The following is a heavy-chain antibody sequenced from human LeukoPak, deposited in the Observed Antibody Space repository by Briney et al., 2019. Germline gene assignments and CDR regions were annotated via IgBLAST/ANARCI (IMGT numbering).Heavy chain of an antibody. Sequence: PSETLSLTCTVSGVSIRSSSFYWGWIRQPPGKGLEWIGSIYYSGSTYYRPSLKSRVTMSVDTSKNQFSLRLSSVTAADTAVYYCARGLRWDLTISGTLTFDYWGQGSLVTVSS. D-gene: IGHD1-26*01. CDR1: GVSIRSSSFY. V-gene: IGHV4-39*01. CDR3: ARGLRWDLTISGTLTFDY. CDR2: IYYSGST. J-gene: IGHJ4*02.